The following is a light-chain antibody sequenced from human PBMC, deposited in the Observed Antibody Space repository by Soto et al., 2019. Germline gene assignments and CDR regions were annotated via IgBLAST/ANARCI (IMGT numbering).Light chain of an antibody. CDR2: GSS. CDR3: QQYGSSPPYT. V-gene: IGKV3-20*01. J-gene: IGKJ2*01. Sequence: EIVLTQSPGTLFLSPGERATLSCRASQSVSGSYLAWYQQKPGQSPRLLIYGSSDRATGIPDRFSGSGSGTDFTLTISRVEPEDFAVYYCQQYGSSPPYTFGQGTKLEIK. CDR1: QSVSGSY.